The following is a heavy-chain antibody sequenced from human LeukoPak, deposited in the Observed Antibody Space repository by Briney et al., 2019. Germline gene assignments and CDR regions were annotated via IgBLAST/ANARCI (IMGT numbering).Heavy chain of an antibody. Sequence: ASVKVSCKASGYTFTSYDINWVRQATGQGLEWMGWMNPNSGNTGYAQKFQGGVTMTTDTSTSTAYMELRSLRSDDTAVYYCARTYYDYVWGSYRPIGPFDYWGQGTLVTVSS. CDR1: GYTFTSYD. CDR2: MNPNSGNT. D-gene: IGHD3-16*02. V-gene: IGHV1-8*01. CDR3: ARTYYDYVWGSYRPIGPFDY. J-gene: IGHJ4*02.